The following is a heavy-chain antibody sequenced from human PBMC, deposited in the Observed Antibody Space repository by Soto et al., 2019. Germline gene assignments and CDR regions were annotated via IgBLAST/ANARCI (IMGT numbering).Heavy chain of an antibody. CDR1: GYDFNTNW. V-gene: IGHV5-51*01. D-gene: IGHD3-3*01. J-gene: IGHJ4*02. CDR2: MHPGDSDT. Sequence: GESLKISCRGSGYDFNTNWFGWVRQLPGRGLEWVGIMHPGDSDTRYNPSLQGHVTLSVDVTVSTAFLQWRSLETSDTGMYFCARLPRDCNKTSCYYADHWGQGTQVTVS. CDR3: ARLPRDCNKTSCYYADH.